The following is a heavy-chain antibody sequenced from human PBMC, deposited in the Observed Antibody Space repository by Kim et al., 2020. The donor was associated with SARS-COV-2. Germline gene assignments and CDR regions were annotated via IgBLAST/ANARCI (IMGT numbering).Heavy chain of an antibody. CDR3: ARGFHPVTYYYDSSGYTFDY. D-gene: IGHD3-22*01. J-gene: IGHJ4*02. CDR2: INHSGST. V-gene: IGHV4-34*01. CDR1: GGSFSGYY. Sequence: SETLSLTCAVYGGSFSGYYWSWIRQPPGKGLEWIGEINHSGSTNYNPSLKSRVTISVDTSKNQFSLKLSSVTAADTAVYYCARGFHPVTYYYDSSGYTFDYWGQGTLVTVSS.